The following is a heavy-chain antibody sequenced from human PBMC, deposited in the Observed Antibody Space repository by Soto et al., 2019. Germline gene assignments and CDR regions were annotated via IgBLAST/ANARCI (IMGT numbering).Heavy chain of an antibody. CDR2: IYYSGST. V-gene: IGHV4-31*03. CDR1: GGSISSGGYY. J-gene: IGHJ5*02. D-gene: IGHD5-12*01. Sequence: QVQLQESGPGLVKPSQTLSLTCTVSGGSISSGGYYWSWIRQHPGKGLEWIGYIYYSGSTYYNPSLKRRVTISVDTSKYQSSLKLSSVTAADTAVYYCAREEGGGYDHRWFDPWGQGNLVTVSS. CDR3: AREEGGGYDHRWFDP.